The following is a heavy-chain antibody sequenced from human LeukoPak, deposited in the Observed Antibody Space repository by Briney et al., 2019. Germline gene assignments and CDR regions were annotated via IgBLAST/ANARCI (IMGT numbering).Heavy chain of an antibody. CDR2: ISYDGSNK. D-gene: IGHD4-17*01. J-gene: IGHJ5*02. Sequence: GRSLRLSCAASGFTFSSYGMHWVRQAPGKGLEWVAVISYDGSNKYYADSVKGRFTISRDNSKNTLYLQMNSLTAEDTAVYYCARDGTVTAGPFVPWGGGTLVTVSS. CDR1: GFTFSSYG. CDR3: ARDGTVTAGPFVP. V-gene: IGHV3-30*03.